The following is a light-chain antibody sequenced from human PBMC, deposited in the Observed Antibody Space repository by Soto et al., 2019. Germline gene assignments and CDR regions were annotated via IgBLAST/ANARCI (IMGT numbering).Light chain of an antibody. CDR2: EVS. Sequence: QSVLAQPASVSASPGQSITISCTGTSSDIGAHNSVSWYQRHPGEAPKVIIHEVSNRPSGIPGRFSGSKSGNTASLTISGLQAEDEAIYYCSSYTSSATWVFGGGTKVTVL. CDR1: SSDIGAHNS. J-gene: IGLJ3*02. CDR3: SSYTSSATWV. V-gene: IGLV2-14*01.